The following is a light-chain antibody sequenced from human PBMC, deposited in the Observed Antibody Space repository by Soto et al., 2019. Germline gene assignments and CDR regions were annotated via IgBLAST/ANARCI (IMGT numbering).Light chain of an antibody. V-gene: IGKV1-39*01. CDR2: AAS. J-gene: IGKJ1*01. CDR3: QQSYSIPRT. CDR1: QGIATY. Sequence: DIQMTQSPSSLSASIGDRITITCRASQGIATYLNWYQQRPGKAPKFLIYAASGLQSGVPSRLSGSDSGTYFVLTIKRLQPENFATYSLQQSYSIPRTFGQGTKLDI.